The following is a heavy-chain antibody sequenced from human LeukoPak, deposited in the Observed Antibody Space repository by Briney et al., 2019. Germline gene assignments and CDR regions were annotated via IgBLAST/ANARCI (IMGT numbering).Heavy chain of an antibody. CDR1: GYTFTGYY. Sequence: ASVKVSCKASGYTFTGYYIHWVRQAPGQGLEWMGWINPNSGGTNYAQKFQGRVTMTRDTSISTAYMELSRLRSDDTAVYYCAKGLWIQLWMWDYDAFDIWGQGTMVTVSS. J-gene: IGHJ3*02. CDR2: INPNSGGT. V-gene: IGHV1-2*02. CDR3: AKGLWIQLWMWDYDAFDI. D-gene: IGHD5-18*01.